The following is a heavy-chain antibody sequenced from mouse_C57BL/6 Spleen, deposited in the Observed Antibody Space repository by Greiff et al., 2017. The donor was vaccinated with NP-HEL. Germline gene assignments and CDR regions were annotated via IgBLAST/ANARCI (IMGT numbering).Heavy chain of an antibody. CDR3: AREGDPYYAMDY. CDR1: GFTFSSYG. D-gene: IGHD3-3*01. CDR2: ISSGGSYT. J-gene: IGHJ4*01. V-gene: IGHV5-6*01. Sequence: EVQLVESGGDLVKPGGSLKLSCAASGFTFSSYGMSWVRQTPDKRLEWVATISSGGSYTYYPDSVKGRFTISRDNAKNTLYLQMSSLKSEDTAMYYCAREGDPYYAMDYWGQGTSVTVSS.